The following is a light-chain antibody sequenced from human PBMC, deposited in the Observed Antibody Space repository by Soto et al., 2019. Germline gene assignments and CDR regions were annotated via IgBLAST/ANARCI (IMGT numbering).Light chain of an antibody. J-gene: IGKJ2*01. CDR1: QGISNY. V-gene: IGKV3-20*01. Sequence: TQSPSSLSASVGDRVTITCRASQGISNYLAWYQQKPGQAPRLLIYGASSRATGIPDRFSGSGSGTDFTLTISRLEPEDFAVYYCQQYGSSSLYTFGQGTKLEIK. CDR2: GAS. CDR3: QQYGSSSLYT.